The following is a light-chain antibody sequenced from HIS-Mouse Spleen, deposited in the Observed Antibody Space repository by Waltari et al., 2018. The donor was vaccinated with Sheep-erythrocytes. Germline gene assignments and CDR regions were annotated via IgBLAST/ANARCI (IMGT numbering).Light chain of an antibody. Sequence: QSALTQPRSVSGSPGQSVPISCPGTSSDVGGYNYVSWYQQHPGKAPKLMIYDVRKRPSGVPDRFSGSKSGNTASLTISGLQAEDEADYYCCSYAGSYNHVFATGTKVTVL. CDR2: DVR. CDR3: CSYAGSYNHV. J-gene: IGLJ1*01. V-gene: IGLV2-11*01. CDR1: SSDVGGYNY.